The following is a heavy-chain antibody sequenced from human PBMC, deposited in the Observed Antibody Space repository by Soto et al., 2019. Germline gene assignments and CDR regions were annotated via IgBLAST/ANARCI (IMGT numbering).Heavy chain of an antibody. CDR2: ISGSGGST. Sequence: HPGGSLRLSCAASGFTFSSYAMSWVRQAPGKGLEWVSAISGSGGSTYYADSVKGRFTISRDNSKNTLYLQMNSLRAEDTAVYYCAKAFGGYPEYFQHWGQGTLVTVSS. CDR1: GFTFSSYA. D-gene: IGHD5-12*01. J-gene: IGHJ1*01. CDR3: AKAFGGYPEYFQH. V-gene: IGHV3-23*01.